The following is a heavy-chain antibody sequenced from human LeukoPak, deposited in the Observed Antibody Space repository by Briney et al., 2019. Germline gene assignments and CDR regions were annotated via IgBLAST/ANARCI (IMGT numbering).Heavy chain of an antibody. V-gene: IGHV3-21*01. CDR3: AGYVSSGRRDSFDI. J-gene: IGHJ3*02. D-gene: IGHD3-22*01. CDR2: ITRSSYI. Sequence: PGGSLRLSCAASGFTFSSYSMNWVRQAPGKGLEWVSSITRSSYIYYADSVKGRFTISRDNAKNSLYLQMNSLRAEDTAVYYCAGYVSSGRRDSFDIWGQGTMVTVSS. CDR1: GFTFSSYS.